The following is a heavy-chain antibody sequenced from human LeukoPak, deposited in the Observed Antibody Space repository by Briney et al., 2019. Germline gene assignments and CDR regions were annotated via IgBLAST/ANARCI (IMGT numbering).Heavy chain of an antibody. D-gene: IGHD3-10*01. Sequence: GGSLRLSCAASGFIFSRYWMSWVRQAPGKGLEWVANIKEDGSEKYYADSVKGRFTISRDNAKNSLYLQMNSLRAEDAAVYYCARGGKLTMLRGVIDYWGQGTLVTVSS. J-gene: IGHJ4*02. CDR2: IKEDGSEK. CDR1: GFIFSRYW. V-gene: IGHV3-7*01. CDR3: ARGGKLTMLRGVIDY.